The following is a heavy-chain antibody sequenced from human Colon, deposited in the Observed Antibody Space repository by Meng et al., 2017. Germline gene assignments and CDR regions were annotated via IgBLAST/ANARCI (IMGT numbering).Heavy chain of an antibody. D-gene: IGHD2-2*01. J-gene: IGHJ5*01. CDR1: GYTFTSSD. CDR3: ARTAMLDS. Sequence: QVQLVQSGVEVRKPGASVKVTCKASGYTFTSSDINWVRQATGRGLEWLGWMNPNNGNTGSAPKFQGRVSMTRDTSIGTAYMELSGLTSEDTAVYYCARTAMLDSWGQGTLVTVSS. CDR2: MNPNNGNT. V-gene: IGHV1-8*01.